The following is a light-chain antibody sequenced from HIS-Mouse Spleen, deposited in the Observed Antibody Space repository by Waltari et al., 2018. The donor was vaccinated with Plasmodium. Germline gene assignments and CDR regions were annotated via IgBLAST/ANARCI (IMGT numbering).Light chain of an antibody. J-gene: IGLJ3*02. CDR1: ALPKKY. Sequence: SYELTQPPSVSVSPGQTARITCSGDALPKKYAYWDQQKSGQAPVLVIYEDSKRPSGIPEGVSGSSSGTMATLTISGAQVEDEADYYCYSTDSSGNHRVFGGGTKLTVL. CDR2: EDS. CDR3: YSTDSSGNHRV. V-gene: IGLV3-10*01.